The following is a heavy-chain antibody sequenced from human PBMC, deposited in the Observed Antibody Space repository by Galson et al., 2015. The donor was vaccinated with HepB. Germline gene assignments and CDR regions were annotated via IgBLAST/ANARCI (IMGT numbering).Heavy chain of an antibody. J-gene: IGHJ6*03. CDR1: GFTFDDYA. V-gene: IGHV3-9*01. Sequence: SLRLSCAASGFTFDDYAMHWVRQAPGKGLEWVSGISWNSGRIGYADSVKGRFTISRDNAKNSLYLQMNSLRAEDTAFYYCAKDGRTGGHTYYYMDVWGKGTTVTVSS. CDR3: AKDGRTGGHTYYYMDV. D-gene: IGHD1-1*01. CDR2: ISWNSGRI.